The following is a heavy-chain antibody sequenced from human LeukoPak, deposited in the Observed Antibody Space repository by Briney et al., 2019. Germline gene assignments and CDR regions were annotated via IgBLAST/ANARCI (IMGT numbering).Heavy chain of an antibody. CDR3: ARQYRGYDY. V-gene: IGHV3-21*01. D-gene: IGHD5-12*01. CDR1: GFTLSSYT. Sequence: NPGGSLRLSCAASGFTLSSYTMNWVRQAPGKGLEWVSSISYGRSYIYYADSVRGRFTISRDNAKNSLYLQMHTLSPEDTALYYCARQYRGYDYWGEGTLVTVSS. J-gene: IGHJ4*02. CDR2: ISYGRSYI.